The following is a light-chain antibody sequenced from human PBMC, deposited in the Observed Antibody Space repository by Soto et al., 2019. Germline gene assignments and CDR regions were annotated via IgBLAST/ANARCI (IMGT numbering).Light chain of an antibody. J-gene: IGKJ4*01. CDR3: QQHNDWPLT. V-gene: IGKV3-15*01. CDR2: GTS. Sequence: EIVMTQSPATLSVSPGERATLSCRASQSVSSNLAWYQQKPGQVPRLLIYGTSTRASGIPARVSGSGSGTEFTLTISSRQSEDFAVYYCQQHNDWPLTFGGGTKVEIK. CDR1: QSVSSN.